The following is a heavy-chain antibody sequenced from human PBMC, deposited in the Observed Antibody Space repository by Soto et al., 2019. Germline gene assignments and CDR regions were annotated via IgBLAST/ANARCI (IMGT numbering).Heavy chain of an antibody. CDR1: GYSFTSYW. D-gene: IGHD6-13*01. V-gene: IGHV5-51*01. Sequence: GESLKISCKGCGYSFTSYWIGWVRQMPGKGLEWMGIIYPGDSDTRYSPSFQGQVTISADKSISTAYLQWSSLKASDTAMYYCASTIAAPYYYYGMDVWGQGTTVTVSS. CDR3: ASTIAAPYYYYGMDV. CDR2: IYPGDSDT. J-gene: IGHJ6*02.